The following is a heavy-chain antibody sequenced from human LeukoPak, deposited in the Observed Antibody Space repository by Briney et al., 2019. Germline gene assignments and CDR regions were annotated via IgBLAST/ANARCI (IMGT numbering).Heavy chain of an antibody. CDR3: ARPKTAWSSHWYFEL. V-gene: IGHV3-11*03. D-gene: IGHD1-1*01. CDR1: GFTFSDYY. J-gene: IGHJ2*01. CDR2: ISTGGNYI. Sequence: PGGSLRLSCAASGFTFSDYYMSWIRQAPGKGLEWVSYISTGGNYIKDADSVKGRFTISRDNAKNSLFLQMNSRRVEDTAVYYCARPKTAWSSHWYFELWGRGTLVTVSS.